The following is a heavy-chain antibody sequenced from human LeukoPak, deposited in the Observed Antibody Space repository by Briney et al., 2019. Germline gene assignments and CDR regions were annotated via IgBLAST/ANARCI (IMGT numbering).Heavy chain of an antibody. V-gene: IGHV1-3*01. CDR3: ARDRQLWSENGMDV. D-gene: IGHD5-18*01. Sequence: ASVKVSCKASGYTFSSHTMHWVRQAPGQRLEWMGWINAGNGNTKYSQKFQGRVTITRDTSASTAYMELRSLRSEDTAVYYCARDRQLWSENGMDVWGQGTTVTVSS. CDR1: GYTFSSHT. CDR2: INAGNGNT. J-gene: IGHJ6*02.